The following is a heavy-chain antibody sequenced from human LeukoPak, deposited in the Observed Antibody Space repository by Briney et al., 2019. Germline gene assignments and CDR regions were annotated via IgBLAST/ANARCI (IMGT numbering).Heavy chain of an antibody. CDR2: TYYRSKWYN. CDR1: GDSVSSNSAA. J-gene: IGHJ4*02. V-gene: IGHV6-1*01. D-gene: IGHD5-12*01. Sequence: SQALSLTCAISGDSVSSNSAAWNWLRQSPSRSLEWRGRTYYRSKWYNDYAVSVKSRMTINPDTSKNQFSLQLNSVTPEDTAVYYCARDPHSGYSLNFDSWGQGTLVTVSS. CDR3: ARDPHSGYSLNFDS.